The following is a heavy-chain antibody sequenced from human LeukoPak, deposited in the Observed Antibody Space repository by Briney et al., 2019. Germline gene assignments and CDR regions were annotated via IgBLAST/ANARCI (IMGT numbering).Heavy chain of an antibody. CDR2: INHSGST. V-gene: IGHV4-34*01. CDR1: GFPFSSYE. J-gene: IGHJ4*02. Sequence: GSLRLSCAVSGFPFSSYEMNWVRQAPGKGLEWIGEINHSGSTNYNPSLKSRVTISVDTSKNQFSLKLSSVTAADTAVYYCARWEGGSYYDFDYWGQGTLVTVSS. CDR3: ARWEGGSYYDFDY. D-gene: IGHD1-26*01.